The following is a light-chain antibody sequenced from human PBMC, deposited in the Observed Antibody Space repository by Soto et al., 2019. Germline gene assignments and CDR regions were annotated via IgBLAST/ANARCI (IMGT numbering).Light chain of an antibody. CDR3: QQYYSYPFT. CDR1: QGISSY. CDR2: AAS. Sequence: AIRMTQSPSSLSASTGDRVTITCRASQGISSYLAWYQQKPGKAPKLLIYAASTLQSGLPSRFSCSGSGTDFTLTISCLQSEDFATYYCQQYYSYPFTFGPGTKVYIK. V-gene: IGKV1-8*01. J-gene: IGKJ3*01.